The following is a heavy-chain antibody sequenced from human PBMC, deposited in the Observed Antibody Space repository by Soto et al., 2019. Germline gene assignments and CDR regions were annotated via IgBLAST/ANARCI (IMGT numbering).Heavy chain of an antibody. D-gene: IGHD4-17*01. CDR1: GGSISSYY. CDR2: IYYSGST. V-gene: IGHV4-59*01. Sequence: SETLSLTCPVSGGSISSYYWSWIRQPPGKGLEWIGYIYYSGSTNYNPSLKSRVTISVDTSKNQFSLKLSSVTAADTDVYYCARGLRGPYYLDYWGQGTLVTVAS. J-gene: IGHJ4*02. CDR3: ARGLRGPYYLDY.